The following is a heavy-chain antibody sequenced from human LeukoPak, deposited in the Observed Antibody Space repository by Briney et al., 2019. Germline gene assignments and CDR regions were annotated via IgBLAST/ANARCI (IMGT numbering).Heavy chain of an antibody. CDR1: GYSISSTYY. J-gene: IGHJ4*02. CDR3: ARDVSGSDDYYGSGSHFDY. D-gene: IGHD3-10*01. V-gene: IGHV4-38-2*02. CDR2: VFHSGNT. Sequence: SETLSLTCTVSGYSISSTYYWGWIRQPPGKGLEWVGSVFHSGNTYYNPSLKSRLTISADTSKNQFSLTLTSVTAADTAVYYCARDVSGSDDYYGSGSHFDYWGQGTLVTVSS.